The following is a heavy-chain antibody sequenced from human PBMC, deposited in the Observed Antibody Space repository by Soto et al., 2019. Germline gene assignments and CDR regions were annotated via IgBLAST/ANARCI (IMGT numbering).Heavy chain of an antibody. CDR3: ARDPSHGSGSYLDY. CDR1: GFTFSNYG. Sequence: RRLSCAASGFTFSNYGMHWVRQAPGKGLEWVAVIWFDGSNKYYADSVTGRFTISRDNSKNTLFVQMNSLRAEDTAVYYCARDPSHGSGSYLDYCGQGPPVTVSS. D-gene: IGHD3-10*01. CDR2: IWFDGSNK. J-gene: IGHJ4*02. V-gene: IGHV3-33*01.